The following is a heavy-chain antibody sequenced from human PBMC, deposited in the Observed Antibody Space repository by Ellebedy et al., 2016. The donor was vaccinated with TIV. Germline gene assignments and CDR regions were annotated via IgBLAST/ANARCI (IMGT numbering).Heavy chain of an antibody. CDR2: IYSSGSG. Sequence: MPSETLSLTCTVSGGSISGYYWSWIRQPPGKGLEWIGYIYSSGSGEYNPSLKSRVTMSVDTSRGQFSLRLNSVTAADTAVYYCARSGGWYNPYDYWGQGTLVTVSS. CDR3: ARSGGWYNPYDY. V-gene: IGHV4-59*01. J-gene: IGHJ4*02. CDR1: GGSISGYY. D-gene: IGHD6-19*01.